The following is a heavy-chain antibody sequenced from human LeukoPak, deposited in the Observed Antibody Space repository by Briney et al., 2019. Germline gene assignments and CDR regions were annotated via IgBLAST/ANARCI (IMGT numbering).Heavy chain of an antibody. CDR2: IKNSGST. CDR3: ARVHSSSWKYYYYYYMDV. Sequence: SETLSLTCAVYGGSFSGYYWSWIRQPPRKGLGWVGEIKNSGSTNYNPSTKSRVTIPGDTTKNQFSLKLTSVTAADTAVYYCARVHSSSWKYYYYYYMDVWGKGTTVTVSS. V-gene: IGHV4-34*01. CDR1: GGSFSGYY. J-gene: IGHJ6*03. D-gene: IGHD6-13*01.